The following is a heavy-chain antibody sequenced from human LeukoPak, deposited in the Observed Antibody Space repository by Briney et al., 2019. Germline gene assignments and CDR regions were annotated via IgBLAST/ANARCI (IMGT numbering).Heavy chain of an antibody. J-gene: IGHJ3*02. D-gene: IGHD1-14*01. CDR2: ISKDGSNK. Sequence: PGGSLRLSCAAAGFTFRNYGIHWVRQAPGKGLEWVAVISKDGSNKDYADSVKGRFIISRDNSKNTLYLQMNSLRAEDTAVYYCARDRSGIYDAFDIWGQGTMVTVSS. CDR1: GFTFRNYG. V-gene: IGHV3-30*03. CDR3: ARDRSGIYDAFDI.